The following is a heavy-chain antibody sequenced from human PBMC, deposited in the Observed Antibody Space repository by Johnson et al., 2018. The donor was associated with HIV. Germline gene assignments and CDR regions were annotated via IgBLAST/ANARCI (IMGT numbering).Heavy chain of an antibody. CDR3: ARDGRDLVTRVSFDV. Sequence: VQLVESGGGVVQPGRSLRLSCAASGFTFSSYWMSWVRQAPGKGLEWVANIKQDGSEKYYVDSVKGRFTISRDNSKNMVYLQMNSLRPEDTAVYYCARDGRDLVTRVSFDVWGQGTVVTVSS. D-gene: IGHD3-9*01. V-gene: IGHV3-7*01. CDR1: GFTFSSYW. J-gene: IGHJ3*01. CDR2: IKQDGSEK.